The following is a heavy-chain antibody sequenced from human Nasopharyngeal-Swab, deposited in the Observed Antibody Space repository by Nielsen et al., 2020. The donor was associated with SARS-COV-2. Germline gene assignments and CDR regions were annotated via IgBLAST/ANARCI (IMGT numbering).Heavy chain of an antibody. CDR1: GYSFTSYW. CDR3: VRPEGVATSFKYYFQYGMDV. D-gene: IGHD5-12*01. V-gene: IGHV5-51*01. J-gene: IGHJ6*02. CDR2: IYPRDSDT. Sequence: GESLKISCKGSGYSFTSYWIAWVRQMPGKGLEWMGIIYPRDSDTRYSPSLQGQVTISADKSISTAYLQWSSLKASDTAMYYCVRPEGVATSFKYYFQYGMDVWGQGTMVTVPS.